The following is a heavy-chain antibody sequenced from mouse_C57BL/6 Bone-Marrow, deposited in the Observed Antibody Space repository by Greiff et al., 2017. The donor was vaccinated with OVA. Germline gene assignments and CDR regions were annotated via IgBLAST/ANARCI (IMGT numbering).Heavy chain of an antibody. CDR1: GYTFTSYW. J-gene: IGHJ3*01. V-gene: IGHV1-72*01. CDR3: ARFNWGCAY. CDR2: IDPNSGGT. D-gene: IGHD4-1*01. Sequence: QVQLKQPGAELVKPGASVKLSCKASGYTFTSYWMHWVKQRPGRGLEWIGRIDPNSGGTKYNEKFKSKATLTVDKPSSPAYLQLSSLTSEDSAVYYCARFNWGCAYWGQGTLVTVSA.